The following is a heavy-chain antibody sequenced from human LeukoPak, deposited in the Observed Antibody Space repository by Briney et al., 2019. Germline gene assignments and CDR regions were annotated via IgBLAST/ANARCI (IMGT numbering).Heavy chain of an antibody. D-gene: IGHD3-22*01. J-gene: IGHJ4*02. CDR2: ISYDGSNK. Sequence: GRSLRLSCAASGFTFSSYAMHWVRQAPGKGLEWVAVISYDGSNKYYADSVKGRFTISRDNSKNTLYLQMNGLRAEDTAVYYCAKDLRPLTYYYDSSGYYSGYWGQGTLVTVSS. CDR3: AKDLRPLTYYYDSSGYYSGY. V-gene: IGHV3-30-3*01. CDR1: GFTFSSYA.